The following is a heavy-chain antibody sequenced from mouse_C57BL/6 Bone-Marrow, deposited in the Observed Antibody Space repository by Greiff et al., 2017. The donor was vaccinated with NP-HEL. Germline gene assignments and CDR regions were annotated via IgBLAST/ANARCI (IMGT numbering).Heavy chain of an antibody. V-gene: IGHV1-19*01. CDR2: INPYNGGT. CDR1: GYTFTDYY. CDR3: ARKVIYYDYGKRGFDY. J-gene: IGHJ2*01. Sequence: EVQLQQSGPVLVKPGASVKMSCKASGYTFTDYYMNWVKQSHGKSLEWIGVINPYNGGTSYNQKFKGKATLTVDKSSSTAYMELNSLTSEDSAVYYCARKVIYYDYGKRGFDYWGQGTTLTVSS. D-gene: IGHD2-4*01.